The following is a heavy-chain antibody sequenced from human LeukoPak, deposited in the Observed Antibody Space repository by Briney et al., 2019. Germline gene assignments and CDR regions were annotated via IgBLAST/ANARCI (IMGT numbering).Heavy chain of an antibody. J-gene: IGHJ6*02. CDR1: GFTFNYAW. CDR2: TVSEIDGGTT. CDR3: TADEDWNYARKDV. V-gene: IGHV3-15*04. Sequence: GGSLRLSCAASGFTFNYAWMSWVRQVPGKGLEWVGQTVSEIDGGTTDYAAPVKGRFTISRDDSKSTLYLQMNSLKIEDTAVYYCTADEDWNYARKDVWGQGATVIVSS. D-gene: IGHD1-7*01.